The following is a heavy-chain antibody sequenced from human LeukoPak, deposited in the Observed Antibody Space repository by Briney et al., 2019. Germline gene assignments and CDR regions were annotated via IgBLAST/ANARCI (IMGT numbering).Heavy chain of an antibody. D-gene: IGHD6-13*01. Sequence: SETLSLTCTVSGGSISSYYWSWIRQPPGKGLEWIGYIYYSGSTNYNPSLKSRVTISVDTSKNQFSLKLSSVTAADTAVYYCARASSSWRLSFDYWGQGTLVTVSS. V-gene: IGHV4-59*01. CDR1: GGSISSYY. CDR2: IYYSGST. CDR3: ARASSSWRLSFDY. J-gene: IGHJ4*02.